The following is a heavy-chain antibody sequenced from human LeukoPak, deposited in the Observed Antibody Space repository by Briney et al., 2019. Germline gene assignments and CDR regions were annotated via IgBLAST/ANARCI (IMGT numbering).Heavy chain of an antibody. V-gene: IGHV3-7*05. Sequence: PGGSLRLSCADSGFTFSNYWMSWVRQAPGKGLEWVGNIKQDGSEEYYEDSVKGRFTISRDNAKNSLSLQMNSLRAEDTAVYYSVTTTGYATTWFGYWGQGTLVTVSS. J-gene: IGHJ5*01. D-gene: IGHD1-14*01. CDR3: VTTTGYATTWFGY. CDR2: IKQDGSEE. CDR1: GFTFSNYW.